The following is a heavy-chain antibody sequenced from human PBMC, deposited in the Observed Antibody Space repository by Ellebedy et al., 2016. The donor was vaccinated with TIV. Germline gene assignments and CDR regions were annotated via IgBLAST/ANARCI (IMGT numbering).Heavy chain of an antibody. V-gene: IGHV1-2*04. CDR1: RGTFSSYA. CDR3: ANGGSSGWFDY. J-gene: IGHJ4*02. Sequence: ASVKVSXKASRGTFSSYAISWVRQAPGQGLEWMGWISAYNGNTNYAQKFQGWVTMTRDTSISTAYMELSRLRSDDTAVYYCANGGSSGWFDYWGQGTLVTVSS. CDR2: ISAYNGNT. D-gene: IGHD6-19*01.